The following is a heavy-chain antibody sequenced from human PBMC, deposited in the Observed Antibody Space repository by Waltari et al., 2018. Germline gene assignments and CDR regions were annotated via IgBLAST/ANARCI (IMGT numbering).Heavy chain of an antibody. V-gene: IGHV3-53*01. D-gene: IGHD3-10*01. J-gene: IGHJ6*02. CDR2: IYSGGST. CDR3: ARDHPDYYGSGSSMDV. Sequence: EVQLVESGGGLIQPGGSLRLSCAASGFTVSSNYMSWVRQAPGKGLEWVSVIYSGGSTYYADSVKGRFTISRDNSKNTLYLQMNSLRAEDTAVYYCARDHPDYYGSGSSMDVWGQGTTVTVSS. CDR1: GFTVSSNY.